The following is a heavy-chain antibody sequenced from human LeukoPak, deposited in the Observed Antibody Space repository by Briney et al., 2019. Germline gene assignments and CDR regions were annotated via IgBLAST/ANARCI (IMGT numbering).Heavy chain of an antibody. CDR3: ARAPCSSTSCHTNDAFDI. CDR1: GGTFSSYA. Sequence: ASVKVSCKASGGTFSSYAISWVRQAPGQGLEWMGGIIPIFGTANYAQKFQGRVTITTDESTSTAYMELSSLRSADTAVYYCARAPCSSTSCHTNDAFDIWGQGTMVTVSS. V-gene: IGHV1-69*05. J-gene: IGHJ3*02. D-gene: IGHD2-2*01. CDR2: IIPIFGTA.